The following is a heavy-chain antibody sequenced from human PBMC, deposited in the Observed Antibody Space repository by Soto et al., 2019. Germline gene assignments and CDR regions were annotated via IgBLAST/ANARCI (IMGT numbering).Heavy chain of an antibody. CDR3: ARGHIVVVPAATGWFGP. Sequence: ASVKVSCKASGGTFSSYAISWVRQAPGQGLEWMGGIIPIFGTANYTQKFQGRVTITADESTSTAYMELSSLRSEDAAVYYCARGHIVVVPAATGWFGPWGQGTLVTVSS. D-gene: IGHD2-2*01. CDR1: GGTFSSYA. CDR2: IIPIFGTA. V-gene: IGHV1-69*13. J-gene: IGHJ5*02.